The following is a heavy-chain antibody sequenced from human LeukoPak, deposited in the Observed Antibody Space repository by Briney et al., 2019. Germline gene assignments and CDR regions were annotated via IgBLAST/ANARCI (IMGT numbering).Heavy chain of an antibody. Sequence: SGTLSLTCAVYGGSFRGYHWSWIRQSPGKGLEWIGEITDSGDTNYNPSLKSRVTIAVDTSKNQFSLRLSSVIAADTAVYYCARGGPGPRMSLWGQGALVTVSS. V-gene: IGHV4-34*01. J-gene: IGHJ4*02. CDR3: ARGGPGPRMSL. CDR2: ITDSGDT. CDR1: GGSFRGYH.